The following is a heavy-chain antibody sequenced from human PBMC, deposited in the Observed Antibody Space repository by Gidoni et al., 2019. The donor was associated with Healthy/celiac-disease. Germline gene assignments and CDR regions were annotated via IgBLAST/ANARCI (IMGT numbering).Heavy chain of an antibody. D-gene: IGHD3-10*01. V-gene: IGHV4-34*01. CDR1: GGSFSGYY. CDR2: INHSGST. Sequence: QVQLQQWGAGLLKPSETLSLTCAVYGGSFSGYYWSWIRQPPGKGLEWIGEINHSGSTNYNPSLKSRVTISVDTSKNQFSLKLSSVTAADTAVYYCARGRSVLLWFQGSGVNDYWGQGTLVTVSS. CDR3: ARGRSVLLWFQGSGVNDY. J-gene: IGHJ4*02.